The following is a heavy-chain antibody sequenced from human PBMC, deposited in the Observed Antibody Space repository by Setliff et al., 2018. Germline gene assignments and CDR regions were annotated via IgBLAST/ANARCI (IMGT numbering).Heavy chain of an antibody. Sequence: SETLSLTCTVSGGSIGSGSFYWSWLRRPAGKGLEWIGHISTSGSTNYNPSLKSRVTISVDKSKNQFSLKLSSVTAADTAVYYCARMATGDSGEHWHFGLWGRGTLVTVSS. V-gene: IGHV4-61*09. CDR2: ISTSGST. CDR3: ARMATGDSGEHWHFGL. CDR1: GGSIGSGSFY. J-gene: IGHJ2*01. D-gene: IGHD4-17*01.